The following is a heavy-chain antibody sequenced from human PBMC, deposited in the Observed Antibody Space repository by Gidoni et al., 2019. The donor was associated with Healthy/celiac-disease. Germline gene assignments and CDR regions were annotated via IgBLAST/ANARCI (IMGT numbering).Heavy chain of an antibody. Sequence: QVQLVESGGGVVQPGRSLRLSCAASGFTFSSYGMHWVRQAPGKGLGWVAVIWYDGSNKYYADSVKGRFTISRDNSKNTLYLQMNSLRAEDTAVYYCARDPDRYYFDYWGQGTLVTVSS. CDR2: IWYDGSNK. V-gene: IGHV3-33*01. CDR1: GFTFSSYG. J-gene: IGHJ4*02. CDR3: ARDPDRYYFDY.